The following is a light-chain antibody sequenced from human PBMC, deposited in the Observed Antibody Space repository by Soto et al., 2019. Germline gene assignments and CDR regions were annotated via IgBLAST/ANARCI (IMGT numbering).Light chain of an antibody. CDR2: KPS. J-gene: IGKJ1*01. CDR3: QHYNSYSEA. V-gene: IGKV1-5*03. Sequence: DIQMTQSPATVSGSVGHTVSITCRDSQTISRWLAWYHQKTGKAAKLLLYKPSTLKSGVPSRFSGSGSGTEFTLTISSLQPDDFATYYCQHYNSYSEAFGQGTTVDI. CDR1: QTISRW.